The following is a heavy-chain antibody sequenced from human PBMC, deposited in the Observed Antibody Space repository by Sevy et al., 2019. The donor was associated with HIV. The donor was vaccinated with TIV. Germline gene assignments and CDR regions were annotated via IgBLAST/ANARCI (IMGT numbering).Heavy chain of an antibody. Sequence: GGSLRLSCAASGFMFSDYHMSWIRQAPGKGLEWISYMSNSGTTMYYAESVKGRFSISRDNAEKSLYLQMNSLIAEDTAVYYCARAWFGEADGMDVWGQGTTVTVSS. CDR3: ARAWFGEADGMDV. CDR2: MSNSGTTM. CDR1: GFMFSDYH. J-gene: IGHJ6*02. V-gene: IGHV3-11*01. D-gene: IGHD3-10*01.